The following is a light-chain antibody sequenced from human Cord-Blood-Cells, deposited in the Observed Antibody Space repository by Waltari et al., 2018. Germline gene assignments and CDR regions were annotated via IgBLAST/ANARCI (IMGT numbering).Light chain of an antibody. Sequence: EIVLTQSPATLSLSPGERAPLSCRASQSVSSYLALYQQNPGQASRRLIYDASNRATGIPARFSGSGSGTDFTLTISSLEPEDFAVYYCQQRSNWPLTFGGGTKVEIK. CDR2: DAS. CDR1: QSVSSY. J-gene: IGKJ4*02. V-gene: IGKV3-11*01. CDR3: QQRSNWPLT.